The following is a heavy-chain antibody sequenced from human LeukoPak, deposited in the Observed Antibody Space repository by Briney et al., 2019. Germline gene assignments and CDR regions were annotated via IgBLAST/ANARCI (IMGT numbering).Heavy chain of an antibody. V-gene: IGHV3-23*01. CDR1: GFTFSNYA. D-gene: IGHD6-19*01. CDR2: VSNSGDAT. J-gene: IGHJ4*02. CDR3: AKDKGPIAVADG. Sequence: GGSLRLSCAASGFTFSNYAMGWVRQAPGKGLEWVSAVSNSGDATYYADSVKGRFTISRDNSKNTLYLQMNSLRAEDTAVYYCAKDKGPIAVADGWGQGTLVTVSS.